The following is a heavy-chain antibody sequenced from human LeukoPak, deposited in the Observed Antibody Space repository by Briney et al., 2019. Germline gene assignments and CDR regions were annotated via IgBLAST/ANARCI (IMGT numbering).Heavy chain of an antibody. V-gene: IGHV4-4*07. Sequence: SETLSLTCTVSGGSVSGNYWSWIRQPAGKGLEWIGRVFSSGNTNLNPSLQSRVTMSVDTSKNQFSLRLTSVTAADTAIYYCARGSTYRSPEWGQGTLVTVSS. CDR1: GGSVSGNY. J-gene: IGHJ4*02. D-gene: IGHD6-19*01. CDR2: VFSSGNT. CDR3: ARGSTYRSPE.